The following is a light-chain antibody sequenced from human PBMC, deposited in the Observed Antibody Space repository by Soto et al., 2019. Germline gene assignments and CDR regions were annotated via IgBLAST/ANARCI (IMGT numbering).Light chain of an antibody. CDR3: TSYTSSTTYVV. J-gene: IGLJ2*01. Sequence: QSALTQPASVSGSPGQSITISCTGTSSDVGGYNYVSWYQHHPGKVPNLVIYEVSNRPSGVSIRFSGSKSGNTASLTISSLQAEDEADYYCTSYTSSTTYVVFGGGTKVTVL. V-gene: IGLV2-14*01. CDR1: SSDVGGYNY. CDR2: EVS.